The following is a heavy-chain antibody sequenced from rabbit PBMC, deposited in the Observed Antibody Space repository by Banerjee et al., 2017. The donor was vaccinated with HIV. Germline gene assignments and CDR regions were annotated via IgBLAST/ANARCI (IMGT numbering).Heavy chain of an antibody. J-gene: IGHJ4*01. CDR1: GFSFNNNYV. V-gene: IGHV1S45*01. CDR3: ARELAGVIGWNFGL. Sequence: QEQLEESGGGLVKPEGSLTLSCTASGFSFNNNYVMCWVRQAPGKGLGWIACINSNTGTTVSACWVKGRLTTATVSSTPVTLQMTSLTAADTAPYFCARELAGVIGWNFGLWGPGTLVTVS. D-gene: IGHD4-1*01. CDR2: INSNTGTT.